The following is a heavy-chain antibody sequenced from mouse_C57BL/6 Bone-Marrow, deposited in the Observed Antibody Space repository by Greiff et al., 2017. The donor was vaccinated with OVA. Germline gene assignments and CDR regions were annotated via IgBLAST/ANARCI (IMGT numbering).Heavy chain of an antibody. CDR3: ARGGNDYEDYFDY. J-gene: IGHJ2*01. CDR1: GYTFTSYW. D-gene: IGHD2-4*01. Sequence: QVQLKQPGAELVKPGASVKLSCKASGYTFTSYWMHWVKQRPGQGLEWIGMIHPNSGSTNYNEKFKSKATLTVDKSSSTAYMQLSSLTSEDSAVYYCARGGNDYEDYFDYWGQGTTLTVSS. V-gene: IGHV1-64*01. CDR2: IHPNSGST.